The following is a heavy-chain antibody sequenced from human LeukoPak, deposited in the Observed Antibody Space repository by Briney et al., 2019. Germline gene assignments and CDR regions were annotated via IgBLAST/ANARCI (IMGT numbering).Heavy chain of an antibody. CDR1: GFTFSSYA. V-gene: IGHV3-23*01. D-gene: IGHD2/OR15-2a*01. J-gene: IGHJ3*02. Sequence: PGGSLRLSCAASGFTFSSYAMSWVRQAPGKGLQCVSAISGGGGSTFYADSVKGRFTISRDNSKNTLYLQVNSLRAEDTAMYYCARNILFAFDIWGQGTMVTVSS. CDR3: ARNILFAFDI. CDR2: ISGGGGST.